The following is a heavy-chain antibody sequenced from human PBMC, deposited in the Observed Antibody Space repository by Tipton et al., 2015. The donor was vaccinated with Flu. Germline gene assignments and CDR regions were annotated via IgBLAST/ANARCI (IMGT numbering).Heavy chain of an antibody. D-gene: IGHD3-3*01. CDR3: ANGDFWSGLYERRDY. J-gene: IGHJ4*02. Sequence: QVQLVQSGGGLVQPGGSLRLSCAASGFTFSTYWMGWVRQAPGKGLEWVTFIRFDGSNGYYADSVKGRFTISRDNSKNTLYLQMSGLRAEDTALYYCANGDFWSGLYERRDYWGQGTLVTVSS. CDR1: GFTFSTYW. V-gene: IGHV3-30*02. CDR2: IRFDGSNG.